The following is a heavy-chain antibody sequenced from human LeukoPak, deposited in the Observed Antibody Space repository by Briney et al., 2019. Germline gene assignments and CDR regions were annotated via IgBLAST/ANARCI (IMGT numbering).Heavy chain of an antibody. CDR3: ARGPDIVVVVTAAVAFDI. V-gene: IGHV1-69*13. CDR1: GGTFTSYA. Sequence: ASVTVSFKASGGTFTSYAISWVRQAPGQGVEWMGGIIPMFGTANYAQKFQGRVTITADESTSTAYMELSSLRSEHTAVYYCARGPDIVVVVTAAVAFDIWGQGTMVTASS. D-gene: IGHD2-15*01. J-gene: IGHJ3*02. CDR2: IIPMFGTA.